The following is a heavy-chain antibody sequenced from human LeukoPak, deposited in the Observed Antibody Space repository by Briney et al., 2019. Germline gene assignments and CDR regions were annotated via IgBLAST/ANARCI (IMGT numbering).Heavy chain of an antibody. Sequence: GGSLRLSCAASGFTVSSNYMSWVRQAPGKGLERVSGISVSGGSTYYVDSVKGRFTISRDNSKNTLYLQMNSLRAEDTAIYYCAKDRLGYCNGVTCPFDYWGQGTLITVSS. CDR3: AKDRLGYCNGVTCPFDY. D-gene: IGHD2-15*01. CDR2: ISVSGGST. V-gene: IGHV3-23*01. CDR1: GFTVSSNY. J-gene: IGHJ4*02.